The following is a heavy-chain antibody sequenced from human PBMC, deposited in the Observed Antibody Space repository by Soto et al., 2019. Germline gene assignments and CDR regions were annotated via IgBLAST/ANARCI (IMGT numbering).Heavy chain of an antibody. CDR1: GFSFSSYA. CDR2: ISGSGGST. J-gene: IGHJ4*02. D-gene: IGHD6-19*01. CDR3: AKDSGWSDYYYFDY. V-gene: IGHV3-23*01. Sequence: GGSLRLSXAASGFSFSSYAMTWVRQAPGKGLEWVSAISGSGGSTYYADSVKGRFTISRDNSKNTLYLQMNSLRAEDTAVYYCAKDSGWSDYYYFDYWGQGTLVTVSS.